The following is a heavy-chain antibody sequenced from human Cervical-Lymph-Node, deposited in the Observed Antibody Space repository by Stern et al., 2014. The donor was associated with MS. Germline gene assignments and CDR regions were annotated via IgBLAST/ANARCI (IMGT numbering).Heavy chain of an antibody. CDR3: AKDGFSSGWTFEH. D-gene: IGHD6-19*01. CDR2: ISASGGST. J-gene: IGHJ4*02. CDR1: GFTFSSYA. V-gene: IGHV3-23*04. Sequence: EVHLVESGGGLVQPGGSLRLSCAAPGFTFSSYAMSWVRQAPGKGLEWVSGISASGGSTYYADSVKGRFTISRDNSKNTLYMQMNSLRVEDTAVYYCAKDGFSSGWTFEHWGQGTLVTVSS.